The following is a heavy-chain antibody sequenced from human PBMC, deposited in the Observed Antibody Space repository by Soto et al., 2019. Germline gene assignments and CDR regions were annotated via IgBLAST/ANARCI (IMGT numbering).Heavy chain of an antibody. J-gene: IGHJ6*02. D-gene: IGHD2-15*01. CDR2: TYYRSRWYS. CDR3: ARSEEDSDYYYYGLDV. V-gene: IGHV6-1*01. CDR1: GDSVSSSSVA. Sequence: SQTLSLTCXISGDSVSSSSVAWNWVRQSPSRGLEWLGRTYYRSRWYSDFAVSVRGRIVINADTSKNQFSLQLNSVTPEDTAVYFCARSEEDSDYYYYGLDVWGQGTTVTVSS.